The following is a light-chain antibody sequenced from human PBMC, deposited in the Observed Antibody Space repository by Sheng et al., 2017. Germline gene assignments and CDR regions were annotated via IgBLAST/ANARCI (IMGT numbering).Light chain of an antibody. CDR3: QHYDSSSWT. CDR2: GAS. J-gene: IGKJ1*01. CDR1: QSVNTY. V-gene: IGKV3-20*01. Sequence: EIVLTQSPATLSLSPGERATLSCRASQSVNTYLAWYQQKPGQAPRLLIYGASSRATGIPDRFSGGGSGTDFTLTISSLEPDDFAVYYCQHYDSSSWTFGPGTKVGNQT.